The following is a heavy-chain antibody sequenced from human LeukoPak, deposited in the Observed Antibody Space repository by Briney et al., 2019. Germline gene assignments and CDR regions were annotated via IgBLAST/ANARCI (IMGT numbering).Heavy chain of an antibody. CDR3: AKDRPKYGSGISWFDP. D-gene: IGHD3-10*01. CDR1: GYTFTSYD. J-gene: IGHJ5*02. V-gene: IGHV1-8*01. CDR2: MNPNSGNT. Sequence: ASVKVSCKASGYTFTSYDINWVRQATGQGLEWMGWMNPNSGNTGYAQKFQGRVTMTRNTSISTAYMELSSLRSEDTAVYYCAKDRPKYGSGISWFDPWGQGTLVTVSS.